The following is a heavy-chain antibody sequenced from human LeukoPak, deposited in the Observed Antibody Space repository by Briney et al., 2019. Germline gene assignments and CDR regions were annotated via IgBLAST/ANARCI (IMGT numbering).Heavy chain of an antibody. Sequence: SQTLSPPGPVSVASFTIVGNTGAWFRNPPGKGLGWIGVFFTIGGTNYNPSLKSRVTISVDTSKNQFSLKLSSVTAADTAVYYCARAELSSIAARPRNYYYYYMDVWGKGTTVTVSS. V-gene: IGHV4-61*02. CDR3: ARAELSSIAARPRNYYYYYMDV. J-gene: IGHJ6*03. CDR2: FFTIGGT. D-gene: IGHD6-6*01. CDR1: VASFTIVGNT.